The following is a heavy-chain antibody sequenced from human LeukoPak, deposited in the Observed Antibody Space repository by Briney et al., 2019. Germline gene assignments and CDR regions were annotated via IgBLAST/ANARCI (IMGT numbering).Heavy chain of an antibody. Sequence: SETLSLTCTVSGGSISSYYWSWIRQPPGKGLEWIGYIYYSGSTNYNPSLKSRVTISVDTSKNQFSLKLSSVTAADTAVYYCARQGGGWSHFDYWGQGTLVTVSS. D-gene: IGHD6-19*01. CDR1: GGSISSYY. CDR2: IYYSGST. V-gene: IGHV4-59*08. CDR3: ARQGGGWSHFDY. J-gene: IGHJ4*02.